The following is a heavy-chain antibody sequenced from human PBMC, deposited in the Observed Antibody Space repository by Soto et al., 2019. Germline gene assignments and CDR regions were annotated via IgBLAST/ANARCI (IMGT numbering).Heavy chain of an antibody. Sequence: GGSLRLSCAASGFTFSSYAMSWVRQAPGKGLEWVSGISGSGGSTYFADSVKGRFTISRDNSKNTLYLQMNSLRAEDTAVYYCAKGRAARGPGLYYFDYWGQGTLVTVS. CDR3: AKGRAARGPGLYYFDY. J-gene: IGHJ4*02. CDR2: ISGSGGST. CDR1: GFTFSSYA. V-gene: IGHV3-23*01. D-gene: IGHD3-16*01.